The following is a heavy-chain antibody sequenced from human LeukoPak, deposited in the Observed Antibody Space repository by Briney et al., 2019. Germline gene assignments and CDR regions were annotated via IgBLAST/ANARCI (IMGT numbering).Heavy chain of an antibody. CDR2: ITDSGSST. V-gene: IGHV3-23*01. Sequence: PGGSLRLSCAASGFTFSNYAMSWVRQAPGKELEWVSFITDSGSSTYYADSVKGRFTISRDSSKNTLSLQMNSLRVEDTGVYFCAKSSTSQRGYYGMDVWGQGTTVTVSS. CDR1: GFTFSNYA. CDR3: AKSSTSQRGYYGMDV. D-gene: IGHD6-25*01. J-gene: IGHJ6*02.